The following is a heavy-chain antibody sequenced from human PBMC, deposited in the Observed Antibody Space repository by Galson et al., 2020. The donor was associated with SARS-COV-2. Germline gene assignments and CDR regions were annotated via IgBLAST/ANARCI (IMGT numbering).Heavy chain of an antibody. Sequence: GESLKISCVASGFTFSSYSMNWVRQAPGKGLEWVSSISSSSSYIYYADSVKGRFTISRDNAKNSLYLQMNSLRAEDTAVYYCASNRGYSGYDLPSPLDYWGQGTLVTVSS. CDR3: ASNRGYSGYDLPSPLDY. CDR1: GFTFSSYS. V-gene: IGHV3-21*01. CDR2: ISSSSSYI. D-gene: IGHD5-12*01. J-gene: IGHJ4*02.